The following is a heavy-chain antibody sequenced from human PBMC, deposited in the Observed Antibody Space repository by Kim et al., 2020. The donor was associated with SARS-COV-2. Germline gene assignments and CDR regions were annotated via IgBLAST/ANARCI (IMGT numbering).Heavy chain of an antibody. V-gene: IGHV1-3*01. CDR3: ARVRSGWYDY. D-gene: IGHD6-19*01. J-gene: IGHJ4*02. CDR2: NT. Sequence: NTKYSQKFQGRGTIPRDTSASTAYKGLSSLRSEDTAVYYCARVRSGWYDYWGQGTLVTVSS.